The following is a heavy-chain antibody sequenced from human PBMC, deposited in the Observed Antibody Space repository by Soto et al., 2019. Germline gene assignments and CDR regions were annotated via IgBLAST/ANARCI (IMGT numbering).Heavy chain of an antibody. CDR3: AKGTVVVAASDVDY. CDR1: GFTFSSYA. V-gene: IGHV3-23*01. J-gene: IGHJ4*02. Sequence: PGGSLRLSCAASGFTFSSYAMSWVRQAPGRGLEWVSAISGSGGSTYYADSVKGRFTISRDNSKNTLYLQMNSLRAEDTAVYYCAKGTVVVAASDVDYSGQGTLVTVSS. D-gene: IGHD2-15*01. CDR2: ISGSGGST.